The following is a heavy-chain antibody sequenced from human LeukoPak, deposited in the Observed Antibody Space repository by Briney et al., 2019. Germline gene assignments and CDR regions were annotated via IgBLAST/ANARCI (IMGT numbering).Heavy chain of an antibody. CDR3: ARAYGDSYYYYYYYMDV. J-gene: IGHJ6*03. CDR1: GFTFSSYW. CDR2: IKQDGSEK. D-gene: IGHD4-17*01. V-gene: IGHV3-7*01. Sequence: PGGSLRLSCAASGFTFSSYWMSWVRQAPGEGREWVANIKQDGSEKYYVDSVKGRFTISRDNAKNSLYLQMNSLRAEDTAVYYCARAYGDSYYYYYYYMDVWGKGTTVTVSS.